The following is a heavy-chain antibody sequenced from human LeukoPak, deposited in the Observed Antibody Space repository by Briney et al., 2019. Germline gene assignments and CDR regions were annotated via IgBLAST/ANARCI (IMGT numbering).Heavy chain of an antibody. V-gene: IGHV4-34*01. CDR3: AGRKYASGVYYYHMDV. J-gene: IGHJ6*03. Sequence: SETLSLTCAVYGGSFSGYYWTWIRQPPGMGLEWIGEINHSGSTNYSPSLKSRVTISVDTSKNQFSPKLSSVTAADTAVYFCAGRKYASGVYYYHMDVWDKGTTVTISS. D-gene: IGHD3-10*01. CDR1: GGSFSGYY. CDR2: INHSGST.